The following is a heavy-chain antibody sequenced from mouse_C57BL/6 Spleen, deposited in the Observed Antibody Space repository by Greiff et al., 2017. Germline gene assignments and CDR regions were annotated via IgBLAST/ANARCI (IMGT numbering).Heavy chain of an antibody. D-gene: IGHD2-4*01. J-gene: IGHJ3*01. CDR3: ARHDYERAWVAY. V-gene: IGHV1-64*01. CDR1: GYTFTSYW. CDR2: IHPNSGST. Sequence: VQLQQPGAELVKPGASVKLSCKASGYTFTSYWMHWVKQRPGQGLEWIGMIHPNSGSTNYNEKFKSKATLTVDKSSSTAYMQLSSLTSEDSAVYYCARHDYERAWVAYWGQGTLVTVSA.